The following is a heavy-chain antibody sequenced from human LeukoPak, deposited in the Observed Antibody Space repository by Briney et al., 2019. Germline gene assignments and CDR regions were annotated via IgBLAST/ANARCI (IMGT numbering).Heavy chain of an antibody. V-gene: IGHV3-30*03. CDR2: ISYDGSNK. Sequence: GRSLRLSCAASGFTFSSYGMHWVRQAPGKGLEWVAVISYDGSNKFYADSVKGRFTISRDNSKNTLYLQMNSLRAEDTAVYYCATSLFPIVVVTASLDYWGQGTLVTVSS. D-gene: IGHD2-21*02. CDR3: ATSLFPIVVVTASLDY. J-gene: IGHJ4*02. CDR1: GFTFSSYG.